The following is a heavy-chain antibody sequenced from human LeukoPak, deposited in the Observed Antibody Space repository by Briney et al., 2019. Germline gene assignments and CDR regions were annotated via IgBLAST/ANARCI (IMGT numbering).Heavy chain of an antibody. Sequence: GASVKVSCKASGYIFTSYYIHWVRQAPGQGLEWMGIINPSGGSTSYAQKFQGRVTLTRDTSTSTVYMELSSLRSEDTAVYYCVRSFEGLFNIPDYWGQGTLVTVSS. D-gene: IGHD3-10*01. J-gene: IGHJ4*02. CDR2: INPSGGST. CDR1: GYIFTSYY. CDR3: VRSFEGLFNIPDY. V-gene: IGHV1-46*01.